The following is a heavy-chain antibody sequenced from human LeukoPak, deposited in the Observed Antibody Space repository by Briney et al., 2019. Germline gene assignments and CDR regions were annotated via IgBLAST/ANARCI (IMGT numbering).Heavy chain of an antibody. CDR3: ARQADYNVLTGYHKGHLDY. V-gene: IGHV5-51*01. J-gene: IGHJ4*02. CDR2: IYPGDSDT. Sequence: GESLKISCKGSGYSFTSYWIGWVRQMPGKGLEWMGIIYPGDSDTRYSPSFQGQVTISADKSITTAYLQWSSLQASDTAVYYCARQADYNVLTGYHKGHLDYWGQGTLVTVSS. D-gene: IGHD3-9*01. CDR1: GYSFTSYW.